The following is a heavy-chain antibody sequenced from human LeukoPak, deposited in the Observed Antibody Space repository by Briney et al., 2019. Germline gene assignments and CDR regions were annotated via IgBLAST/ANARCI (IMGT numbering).Heavy chain of an antibody. V-gene: IGHV1-2*02. CDR3: ARDLTYSSRWYPSHYYYYGMDV. D-gene: IGHD6-13*01. CDR2: INPNSGGT. Sequence: ASVKVSCKASGYTFTGYYMQWVRQAPGQGREWMGWINPNSGGTNYAQKFQGRVTMTRDTSISTAYMELSRLRSDDTDVYCCARDLTYSSRWYPSHYYYYGMDVWGQRTTVTVSS. CDR1: GYTFTGYY. J-gene: IGHJ6*02.